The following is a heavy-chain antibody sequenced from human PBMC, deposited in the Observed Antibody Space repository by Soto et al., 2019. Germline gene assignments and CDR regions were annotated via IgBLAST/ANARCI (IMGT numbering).Heavy chain of an antibody. V-gene: IGHV3-30*03. J-gene: IGHJ4*02. CDR3: ATRGGTHWYTIDY. Sequence: QVQLVESGGGVVQPGRSLRLSCAASGFIFRNYGMHWVRQAPGKGLEWVAVISYDGNTEYYEDSVKGRFTVSRDNSKNTLYLQMNSLRVEDTALYYCATRGGTHWYTIDYWGQGTMVTVSS. CDR2: ISYDGNTE. D-gene: IGHD3-10*01. CDR1: GFIFRNYG.